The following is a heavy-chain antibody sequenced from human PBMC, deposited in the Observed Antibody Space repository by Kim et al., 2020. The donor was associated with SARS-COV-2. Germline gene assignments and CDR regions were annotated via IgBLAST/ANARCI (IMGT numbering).Heavy chain of an antibody. CDR2: INHSGST. V-gene: IGHV4-34*01. CDR1: GGSFSGYY. CDR3: ARTAILTSYGMDV. Sequence: SETLSLTCAVYGGSFSGYYWSWIRQPPGKGLEWIGEINHSGSTNYNPSLKSRVTISVDTSKNQFSLKLSSVTAADTAVYYCARTAILTSYGMDVWGQGTTVTVSS. D-gene: IGHD2-21*02. J-gene: IGHJ6*02.